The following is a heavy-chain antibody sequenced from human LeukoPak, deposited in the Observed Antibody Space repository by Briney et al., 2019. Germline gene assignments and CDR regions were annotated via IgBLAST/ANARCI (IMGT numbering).Heavy chain of an antibody. CDR2: ISTTSSTI. V-gene: IGHV3-48*01. Sequence: PGGSLRLSCAASGFTFSSYTTNWVRQAPGKGLEWVSYISTTSSTIYYADSVKGRFTISRDNAKSSLYLQMNSLRAEDTAVYYCARQVREWELSFDYWGQGTLVTVSS. J-gene: IGHJ4*02. D-gene: IGHD1-26*01. CDR1: GFTFSSYT. CDR3: ARQVREWELSFDY.